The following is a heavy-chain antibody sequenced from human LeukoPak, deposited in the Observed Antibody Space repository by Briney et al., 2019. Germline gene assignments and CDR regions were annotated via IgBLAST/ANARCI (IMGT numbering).Heavy chain of an antibody. CDR2: IIPIFGTA. J-gene: IGHJ4*02. CDR3: AREGTIAAAGIFDY. Sequence: SVKVSCKASGGTFSSYAISWVRQAPGQGLEWMGGIIPIFGTANYAQKFQGRVTITADESTSTAYMELSSLRSEDTAVYYCAREGTIAAAGIFDYWGQGTLVTVSS. CDR1: GGTFSSYA. V-gene: IGHV1-69*13. D-gene: IGHD6-13*01.